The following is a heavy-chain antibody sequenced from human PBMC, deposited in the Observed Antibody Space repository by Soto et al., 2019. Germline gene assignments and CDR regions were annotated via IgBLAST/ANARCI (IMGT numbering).Heavy chain of an antibody. V-gene: IGHV4-34*01. CDR1: GGPFNSYF. Sequence: ETLSPPSAVYGGPFNSYFWDGVRQPQGKGLEWMGEVTPVGGSNYTPSLKSRVPISKDTSKNQFSLKVTSVTAAETAVYYFATSGRRWCDAFDMWAQRATAT. J-gene: IGHJ3*02. D-gene: IGHD2-21*01. CDR2: VTPVGGS. CDR3: ATSGRRWCDAFDM.